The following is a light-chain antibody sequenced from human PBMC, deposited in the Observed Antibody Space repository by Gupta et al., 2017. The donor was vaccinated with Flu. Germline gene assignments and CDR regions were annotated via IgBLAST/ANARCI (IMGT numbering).Light chain of an antibody. V-gene: IGKV4-1*01. Sequence: DIVMTKSPDSLAVSLGERATINCKSSQSVLYSSNNKNYLAWYQQKPGQPPKLLIYWASTRESGVPDRFSGSGSGTDFTLTINSLQAEDVAFYYCQQYYSTPFTFGPGTKVDI. CDR1: QSVLYSSNNKNY. CDR3: QQYYSTPFT. CDR2: WAS. J-gene: IGKJ3*01.